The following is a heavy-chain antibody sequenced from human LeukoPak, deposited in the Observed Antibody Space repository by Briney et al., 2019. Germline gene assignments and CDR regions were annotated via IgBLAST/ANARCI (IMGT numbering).Heavy chain of an antibody. V-gene: IGHV3-30*18. J-gene: IGHJ5*02. D-gene: IGHD5-12*01. Sequence: GGSLRLSCAASGFTFSSYGMHWVRQAPGKGLEWVAVISYDGSNKYYADSVKGRFTISRDNSKNTLYLQMNSLRAEDTAVYYCAKDRRDIVATMIETSTAQFDPWGQRTLVTVSS. CDR3: AKDRRDIVATMIETSTAQFDP. CDR2: ISYDGSNK. CDR1: GFTFSSYG.